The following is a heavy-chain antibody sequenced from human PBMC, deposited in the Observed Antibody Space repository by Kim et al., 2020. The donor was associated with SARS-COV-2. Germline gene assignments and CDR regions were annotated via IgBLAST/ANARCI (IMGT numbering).Heavy chain of an antibody. CDR2: ISSSSSYI. Sequence: GGSLRLSCAASGFTFSSYSMNWVRQAPGKGLEWVSSISSSSSYIYYADSVKGRFTISRDNAKNSLYLQMNSLGAEDTAVYYCASNNVVVPAAQIWFDPWGQGTLVTVSS. D-gene: IGHD2-2*01. J-gene: IGHJ5*02. CDR1: GFTFSSYS. V-gene: IGHV3-21*01. CDR3: ASNNVVVPAAQIWFDP.